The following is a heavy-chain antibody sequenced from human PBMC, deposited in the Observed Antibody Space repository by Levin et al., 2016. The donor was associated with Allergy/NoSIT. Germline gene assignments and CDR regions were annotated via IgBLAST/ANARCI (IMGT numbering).Heavy chain of an antibody. D-gene: IGHD2-8*01. CDR3: ARGIMAHHYYYYGMDV. Sequence: WVRQAPGQGLEWMGWINPNSGGTNYAQKFQGRVTMTRDTSISTAYMELSRLRSDDTAVYYCARGIMAHHYYYYGMDVWGQGTTVTVSS. V-gene: IGHV1-2*02. CDR2: INPNSGGT. J-gene: IGHJ6*02.